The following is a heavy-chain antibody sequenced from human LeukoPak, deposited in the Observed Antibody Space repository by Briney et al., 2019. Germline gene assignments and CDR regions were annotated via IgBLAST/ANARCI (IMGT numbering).Heavy chain of an antibody. CDR2: ISWNSGSI. Sequence: PGGSLRLSCAASGFTFDDYAMHWVRQAPGKGLEWVPGISWNSGSIGYADSVKGRFTISRDNAKNSLYLQMNSLRAEDTALYYCAKAAAGTGYYYYYMDVWGKGTTVTVSS. V-gene: IGHV3-9*01. D-gene: IGHD6-13*01. CDR1: GFTFDDYA. J-gene: IGHJ6*03. CDR3: AKAAAGTGYYYYYMDV.